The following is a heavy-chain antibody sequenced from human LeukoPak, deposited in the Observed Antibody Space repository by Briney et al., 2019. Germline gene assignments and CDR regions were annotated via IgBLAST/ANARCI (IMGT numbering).Heavy chain of an antibody. CDR2: ISYDGSNK. J-gene: IGHJ4*02. D-gene: IGHD3-9*01. V-gene: IGHV3-30*04. CDR1: GFTFSSYA. Sequence: PGGSLRLSCAASGFTFSSYAMHWVRQAPGKGLEWVAVISYDGSNKYYADSVKGRFTISRDNSKNTLYLQMNSLRAEDTAVYYCARDVERYFDWLFNFDYWGQGTLVTVSS. CDR3: ARDVERYFDWLFNFDY.